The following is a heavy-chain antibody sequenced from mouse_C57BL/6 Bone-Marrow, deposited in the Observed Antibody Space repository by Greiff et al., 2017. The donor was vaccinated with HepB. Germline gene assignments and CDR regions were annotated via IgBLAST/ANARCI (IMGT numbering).Heavy chain of an antibody. Sequence: VQLQQPGAELVKPGASVKMSCKASGYPFTSYWITWVKQRPGQGLEWIGDIYPGSGSTNYNEKFKSKATLTVDTSSSTAYMQLSSLTSEDSAVYYCARSAYGSTPFAYGGQGTLVTVSA. CDR1: GYPFTSYW. V-gene: IGHV1-55*01. D-gene: IGHD1-1*01. CDR3: ARSAYGSTPFAY. J-gene: IGHJ3*01. CDR2: IYPGSGST.